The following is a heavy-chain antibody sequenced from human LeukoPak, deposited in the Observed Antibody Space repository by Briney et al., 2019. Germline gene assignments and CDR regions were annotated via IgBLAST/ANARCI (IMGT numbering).Heavy chain of an antibody. CDR2: IRYDGSNK. J-gene: IGHJ4*02. D-gene: IGHD5-18*01. V-gene: IGHV3-30*02. CDR1: GFTFSSYG. CDR3: AKDSVLKVDTAIL. Sequence: GGSLRLSCAASGFTFSSYGMHWVRQAPGKGLEWVAFIRYDGSNKYYADSVKGRFTISRENSKNKLYVQMKSLRAEEKGVYYSAKDSVLKVDTAILWGQGTLVTVSS.